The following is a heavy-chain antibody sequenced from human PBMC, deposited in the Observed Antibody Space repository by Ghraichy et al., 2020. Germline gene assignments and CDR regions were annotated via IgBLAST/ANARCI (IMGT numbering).Heavy chain of an antibody. J-gene: IGHJ4*02. Sequence: GGSLRLSCAASGFTFSDYYMSWIRQAPGKGLEWVSYISSSGNSSGSTIYYADSVKGRFTISRDNAKNSVFLQMNSLRAEDTAVYYCARNLRVIFGVVTLWGQGTLVTVSS. D-gene: IGHD3-3*01. CDR1: GFTFSDYY. CDR3: ARNLRVIFGVVTL. CDR2: ISSSGNSSGSTI. V-gene: IGHV3-11*01.